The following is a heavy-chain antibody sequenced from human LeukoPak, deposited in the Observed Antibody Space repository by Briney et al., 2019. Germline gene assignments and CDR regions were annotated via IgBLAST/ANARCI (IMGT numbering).Heavy chain of an antibody. CDR2: IYYSGST. V-gene: IGHV4-31*03. D-gene: IGHD6-13*01. J-gene: IGHJ4*02. CDR1: GGSFSSGGYY. Sequence: SETLSLTCTVSGGSFSSGGYYWSWIHQYPGKGLEWIGCIYYSGSTYYNPSLKSRVTMSVDTSKKQFSLKLSSVTAADTAVYYCARWGYSSTREYYYFDYWGQGALVTVSS. CDR3: ARWGYSSTREYYYFDY.